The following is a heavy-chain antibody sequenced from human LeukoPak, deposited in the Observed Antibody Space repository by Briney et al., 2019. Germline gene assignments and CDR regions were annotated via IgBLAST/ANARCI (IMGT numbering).Heavy chain of an antibody. CDR1: GFTFSSYA. J-gene: IGHJ4*02. CDR3: AKDGRDPRDFFDY. CDR2: ISGSDGIT. Sequence: GGSLRLSCAASGFTFSSYAMSWVRQAPGEGLEWVSGISGSDGITYYAGSVKGRFTISRDNSKNTLYLQMNSLRAEDTAVYHCAKDGRDPRDFFDYWGQGTLVTVSS. D-gene: IGHD1-26*01. V-gene: IGHV3-23*01.